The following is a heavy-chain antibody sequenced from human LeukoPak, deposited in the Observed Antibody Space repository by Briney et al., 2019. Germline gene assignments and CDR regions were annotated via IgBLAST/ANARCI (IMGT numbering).Heavy chain of an antibody. Sequence: SQTLSLTCTVSGGSISSGSYYWSWIGQPAGKGLEWIGRIYTSGSTNYNPSLKSRVTISVDTSKNQFSLKLSSVTAADTAVYYCAAGYSSTLLPWGQGTLVTVSS. D-gene: IGHD6-19*01. V-gene: IGHV4-61*02. J-gene: IGHJ5*02. CDR3: AAGYSSTLLP. CDR1: GGSISSGSYY. CDR2: IYTSGST.